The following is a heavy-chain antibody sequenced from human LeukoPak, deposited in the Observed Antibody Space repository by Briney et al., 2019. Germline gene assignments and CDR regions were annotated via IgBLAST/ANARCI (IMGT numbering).Heavy chain of an antibody. J-gene: IGHJ4*02. D-gene: IGHD3-10*01. Sequence: SETLSLTCTVSTGSISSDYRTWVRQPPGKGLEWIGYIYYSGSTRDNPSLESRATISLDTSRNQFSLKLTSMTAADTAVYYCARLTTRPGGIRPLIMVFWGQGTLVTVSS. V-gene: IGHV4-59*01. CDR3: ARLTTRPGGIRPLIMVF. CDR2: IYYSGST. CDR1: TGSISSDY.